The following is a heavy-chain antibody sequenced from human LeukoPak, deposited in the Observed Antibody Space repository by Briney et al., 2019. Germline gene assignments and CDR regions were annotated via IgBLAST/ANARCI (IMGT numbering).Heavy chain of an antibody. Sequence: ASVKVSCKASGYTFTSYGISWVRQAPGQGLEWMGWISAYNGNTNYAQKLQGRVTMTTDTSTSTAYMELGSLRSGDTAVYYCARVRHCSGGSCYPHNWFDPWGQGTLVTVSS. CDR1: GYTFTSYG. J-gene: IGHJ5*02. V-gene: IGHV1-18*01. CDR2: ISAYNGNT. D-gene: IGHD2-15*01. CDR3: ARVRHCSGGSCYPHNWFDP.